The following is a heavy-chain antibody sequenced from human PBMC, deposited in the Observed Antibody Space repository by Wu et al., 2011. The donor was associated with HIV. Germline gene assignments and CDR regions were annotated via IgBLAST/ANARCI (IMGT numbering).Heavy chain of an antibody. CDR3: ARVPSWPAAIDFYYMDV. CDR1: GYTFTSYD. CDR2: MNPNSGNT. Sequence: QVQLVQSGAEVKKPGASVKVSCKASGYTFTSYDINWVRQATGQGLEWMGWMNPNSGNTGYAQKFQGRVTMTRNTSISTAYMELSSLRSEDTAVYYCARVPSWPAAIDFYYMDVVGQRDHGHRLL. J-gene: IGHJ6*03. D-gene: IGHD2-2*01. V-gene: IGHV1-8*02.